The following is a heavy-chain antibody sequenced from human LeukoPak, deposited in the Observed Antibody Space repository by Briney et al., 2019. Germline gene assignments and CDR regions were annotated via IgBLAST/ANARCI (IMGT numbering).Heavy chain of an antibody. V-gene: IGHV4-39*07. CDR1: GGSISSSSYY. J-gene: IGHJ4*02. CDR3: ARDKNGPHFYYFDS. CDR2: IYYSGST. Sequence: PSETLSLTCTVSGGSISSSSYYWCWIRQPPGKGLEWIVSIYYSGSTYYTPSLKSRVTISVDTSKNQFSLKLSSVTAADTAVYYCARDKNGPHFYYFDSWGQGNLVTVSS. D-gene: IGHD2-8*01.